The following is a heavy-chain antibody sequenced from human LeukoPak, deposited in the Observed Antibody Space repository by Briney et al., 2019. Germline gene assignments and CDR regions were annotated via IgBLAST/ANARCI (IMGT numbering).Heavy chain of an antibody. Sequence: GGSLRLSCAASGFTFSTYALSRVRQAPGKGLEWVSAVSRSGDGTDYADSVKGRFTISRDNSKNTLYLQMNSLRAEDTAIYYCARGPPNDYWGQGTLVTVSS. V-gene: IGHV3-23*01. CDR2: VSRSGDGT. CDR1: GFTFSTYA. J-gene: IGHJ4*01. CDR3: ARGPPNDY.